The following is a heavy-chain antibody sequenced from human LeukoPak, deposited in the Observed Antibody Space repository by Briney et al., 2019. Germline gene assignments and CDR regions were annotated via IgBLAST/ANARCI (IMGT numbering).Heavy chain of an antibody. CDR2: ISGSGGST. V-gene: IGHV3-23*01. J-gene: IGHJ6*02. Sequence: GRSLRLSCAASGFTFSSYAMSWVRQAPGKGLEWVSAISGSGGSTYYADSVKGRFTISRDNSKNTLYLQMNSLRAEDTAVYYCAKGTSGWYDYYGMDVWGQGTTVTVSS. CDR3: AKGTSGWYDYYGMDV. CDR1: GFTFSSYA. D-gene: IGHD6-19*01.